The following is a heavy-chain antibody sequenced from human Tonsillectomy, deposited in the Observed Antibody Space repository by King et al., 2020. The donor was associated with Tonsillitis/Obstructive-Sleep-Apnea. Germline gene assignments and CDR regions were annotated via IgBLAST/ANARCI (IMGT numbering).Heavy chain of an antibody. Sequence: TMSWVRQAPGKGLEWVSTISGSGGSTYYADSVKGRFTVSTDNSKNTLYLQMNSLRAEDTAVYYCAKAGRRSWFSGWFDPWGQGTLVTVSS. CDR3: AKAGRRSWFSGWFDP. J-gene: IGHJ5*02. CDR1: T. CDR2: ISGSGGST. V-gene: IGHV3-23*01. D-gene: IGHD6-13*01.